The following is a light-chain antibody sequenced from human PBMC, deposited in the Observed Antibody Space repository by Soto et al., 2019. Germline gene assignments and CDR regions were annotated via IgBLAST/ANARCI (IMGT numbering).Light chain of an antibody. Sequence: DIQMTKSPSTVSASVGDRVTITCRATQSIDSWLAWYQQKPGKAPNLLIYKASTLESGVPSRFSGTGSGTEFTLTISSLQPDDFTTYYCQQYKSYPWTFGQGTKVEIK. J-gene: IGKJ1*01. CDR2: KAS. CDR3: QQYKSYPWT. V-gene: IGKV1-5*03. CDR1: QSIDSW.